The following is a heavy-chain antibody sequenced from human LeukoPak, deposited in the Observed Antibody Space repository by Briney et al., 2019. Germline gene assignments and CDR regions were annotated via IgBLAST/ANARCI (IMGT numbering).Heavy chain of an antibody. Sequence: GSLRLSCGASGFTFSSYWMSWVRQAPGKGLEWVANIKQDGSEKNYVDSVKGRFTISRDNAKNSLYLQMNSLRAEDAAVYYCARSGAPIDYWGQGTPVTVSS. CDR1: GFTFSSYW. D-gene: IGHD3-10*01. J-gene: IGHJ4*02. CDR2: IKQDGSEK. V-gene: IGHV3-7*01. CDR3: ARSGAPIDY.